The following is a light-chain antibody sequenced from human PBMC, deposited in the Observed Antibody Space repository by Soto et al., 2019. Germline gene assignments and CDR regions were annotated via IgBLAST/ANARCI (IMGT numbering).Light chain of an antibody. CDR1: QSISSW. J-gene: IGKJ4*01. Sequence: DIQMTQSPSTLSASVGDRVIITCRASQSISSWLAWYQQKPGEVPELLIYKASSLQSGVPSRFSGSRSGTDVTLTISSLQPDDFATHYCQHYNSYPLTCGGGTKVEIK. V-gene: IGKV1-5*03. CDR3: QHYNSYPLT. CDR2: KAS.